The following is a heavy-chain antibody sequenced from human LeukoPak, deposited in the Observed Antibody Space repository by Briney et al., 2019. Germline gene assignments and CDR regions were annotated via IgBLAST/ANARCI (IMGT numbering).Heavy chain of an antibody. Sequence: QSGGSLRLSCAASGFNFSNYAMSWVRQAPGKGLEWVSAISGSGGSTYYADSVKGRFTISRDNSKNTLYLQMNSLRAEDTAVYYCAKDMVRGVIITSYYYYYGMDVWGQGTTVTVSS. CDR1: GFNFSNYA. D-gene: IGHD3-10*01. CDR2: ISGSGGST. V-gene: IGHV3-23*01. J-gene: IGHJ6*02. CDR3: AKDMVRGVIITSYYYYYGMDV.